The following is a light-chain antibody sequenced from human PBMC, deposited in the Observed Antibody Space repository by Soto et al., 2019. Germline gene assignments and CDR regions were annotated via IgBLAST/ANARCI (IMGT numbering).Light chain of an antibody. CDR1: SSNIGAGYD. Sequence: QSVLTQPPSVSGAPGQRVTISCTGSSSNIGAGYDVHWYQQLPGTAPKLLIYGNDQRPSGVPDRISGSKSGTSASLAISGLRSEDEAGYYCAAWDDSLSGVVFGGGTKLTVL. V-gene: IGLV1-40*01. CDR2: GND. J-gene: IGLJ2*01. CDR3: AAWDDSLSGVV.